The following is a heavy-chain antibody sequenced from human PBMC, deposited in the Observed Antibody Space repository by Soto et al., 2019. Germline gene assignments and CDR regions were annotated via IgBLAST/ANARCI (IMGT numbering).Heavy chain of an antibody. V-gene: IGHV3-30*04. CDR1: GFTFSSYA. D-gene: IGHD3-10*01. J-gene: IGHJ3*02. CDR2: ISYDGSNK. CDR3: ARDSSSGIGRGGNAFDI. Sequence: GSLRLSCAASGFTFSSYAMHWVRQAPGKGLEWVAVISYDGSNKYYADSVKGRFTISRDNSKNTLYLQMNSLRAEDTAVYYCARDSSSGIGRGGNAFDIWGQGTMVTVSS.